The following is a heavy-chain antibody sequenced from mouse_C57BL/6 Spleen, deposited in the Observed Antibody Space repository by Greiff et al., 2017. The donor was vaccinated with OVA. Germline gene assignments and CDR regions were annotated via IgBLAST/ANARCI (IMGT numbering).Heavy chain of an antibody. J-gene: IGHJ2*01. Sequence: QVQLKQPGAELVRPGSSVKLSCKASGYTFTSYWMHWVKQRPIQGLAWIGNIDPSDSETQYTHTFKDKATLTVDKSSSKAYMQLSSLTSVASAVSYCSSGGHYYGLDYWGQGTTLTVSS. V-gene: IGHV1-52*01. CDR1: GYTFTSYW. CDR2: IDPSDSET. CDR3: SSGGHYYGLDY. D-gene: IGHD1-1*01.